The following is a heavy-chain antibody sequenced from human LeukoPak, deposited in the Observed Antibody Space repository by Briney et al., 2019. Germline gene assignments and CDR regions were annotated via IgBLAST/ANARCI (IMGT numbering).Heavy chain of an antibody. CDR1: GGSISSYY. D-gene: IGHD4-17*01. V-gene: IGHV4-59*01. Sequence: SETLSLTCTVSGGSISSYYWSWIRQPPGKGLEWIGYIYYSGSTNYNPSLKSRVTISVDTSKNQFSLQLSSVTAADTAVYYCARDRPNDYGDYAYRDWGQGTLVTVSS. CDR2: IYYSGST. CDR3: ARDRPNDYGDYAYRD. J-gene: IGHJ4*02.